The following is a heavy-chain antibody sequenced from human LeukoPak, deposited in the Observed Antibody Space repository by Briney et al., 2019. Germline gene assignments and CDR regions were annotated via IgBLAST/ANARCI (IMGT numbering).Heavy chain of an antibody. V-gene: IGHV3-21*01. CDR2: ISSSSSYI. CDR1: GFTFSSYS. D-gene: IGHD3-10*01. CDR3: ARDLVTMVRGVNYMDV. Sequence: GGPLRLSCAASGFTFSSYSMNWVRQAPGKGLEWVSSISSSSSYIYYADSVKGRFTISRDNAKNSLYLQMNSLRAEDTAVYYCARDLVTMVRGVNYMDVWGKGTTVTISS. J-gene: IGHJ6*03.